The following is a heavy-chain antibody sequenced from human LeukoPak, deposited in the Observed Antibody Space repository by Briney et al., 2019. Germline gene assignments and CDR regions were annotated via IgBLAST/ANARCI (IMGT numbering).Heavy chain of an antibody. CDR2: ISAYNGNT. CDR3: AIDYGSGSYTPTTFDY. D-gene: IGHD3-10*01. Sequence: GASVKVSCKASGYTFTNYGISWVRQAPGQGLEWMGWISAYNGNTNYAQKLQGRVTMTTDTSTSTAYMELRSLRSDDTAVYYCAIDYGSGSYTPTTFDYWGQGTLVTVSS. CDR1: GYTFTNYG. V-gene: IGHV1-18*01. J-gene: IGHJ4*02.